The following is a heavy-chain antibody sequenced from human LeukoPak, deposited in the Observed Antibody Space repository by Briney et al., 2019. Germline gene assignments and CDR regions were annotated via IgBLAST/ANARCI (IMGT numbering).Heavy chain of an antibody. CDR3: VLFLRYLDH. J-gene: IGHJ4*02. Sequence: SGGSLRLSCAASGFTFSSYSMNWVRQAPGKGLEWVSYISSSSSTIYYADSVRGRFTISRDNSKNTLYLQMNSLRAEDTAVYYCVLFLRYLDHWGQGTLVTVSS. V-gene: IGHV3-48*01. CDR1: GFTFSSYS. CDR2: ISSSSSTI. D-gene: IGHD2-21*01.